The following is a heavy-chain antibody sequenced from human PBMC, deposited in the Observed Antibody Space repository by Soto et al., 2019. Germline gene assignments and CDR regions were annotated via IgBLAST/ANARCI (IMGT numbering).Heavy chain of an antibody. CDR3: PTPTPLRGAVITNITFDF. J-gene: IGHJ4*02. Sequence: SVKVSCKISGHTLTELSIHWVRQAPGKGLEWMWGFDPEGGEPISAQKWSGIVTFAEDTAADTAYIELSVLKSEDTAVYSRPTPTPLRGAVITNITFDFWGQGTRVTSPQ. D-gene: IGHD3-10*01. CDR2: FDPEGGEP. V-gene: IGHV1-24*01. CDR1: GHTLTELS.